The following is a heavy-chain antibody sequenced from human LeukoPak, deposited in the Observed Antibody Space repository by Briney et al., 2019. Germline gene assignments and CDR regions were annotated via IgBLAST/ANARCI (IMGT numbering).Heavy chain of an antibody. J-gene: IGHJ4*02. CDR1: GSTFSSYG. V-gene: IGHV3-23*01. CDR3: AKDRTSWYFFDY. CDR2: ISGSGGST. Sequence: GGSLRLSCAASGSTFSSYGMSWVRQAPGKGLEWVSAISGSGGSTYYADSVKGRFTISRDNSKNTLYLQMNSLRAEDTAVYYCAKDRTSWYFFDYWGQGTLVTVSS. D-gene: IGHD6-13*01.